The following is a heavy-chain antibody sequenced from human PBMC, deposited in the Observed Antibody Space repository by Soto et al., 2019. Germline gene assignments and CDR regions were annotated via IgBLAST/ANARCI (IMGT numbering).Heavy chain of an antibody. CDR2: IYYSGST. CDR1: VVSISSGGYY. J-gene: IGHJ6*01. V-gene: IGHV4-31*03. CDR3: AREGKDPDMGLMEV. D-gene: IGHD5-18*01. Sequence: PSETLSLTCTFSVVSISSGGYYCSWIRQHPWKGLEWIGYIYYSGSTYYNPSLKSRVTISVDTSKNQFSLKLSSVTAADTAVYYCAREGKDPDMGLMEVWGQGTTVTVSS.